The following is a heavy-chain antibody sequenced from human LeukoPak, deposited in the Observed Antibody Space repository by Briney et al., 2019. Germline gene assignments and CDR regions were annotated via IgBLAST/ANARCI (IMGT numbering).Heavy chain of an antibody. D-gene: IGHD6-13*01. Sequence: PGGSLRLSCSASGFTFSIYAMHWVRQAPGKGLEFVSAISSNGGSTLYADSVKGRFTISRDNSKNTLYLQMSSLRAEDTAVYYCVKDTSSWYPEYFQHWGQGTLVTVSS. CDR1: GFTFSIYA. J-gene: IGHJ1*01. CDR2: ISSNGGST. CDR3: VKDTSSWYPEYFQH. V-gene: IGHV3-64D*09.